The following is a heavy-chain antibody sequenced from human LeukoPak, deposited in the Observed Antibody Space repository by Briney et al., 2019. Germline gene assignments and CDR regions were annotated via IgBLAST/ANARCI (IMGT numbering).Heavy chain of an antibody. CDR2: ISYDGSNK. V-gene: IGHV3-30-3*01. J-gene: IGHJ4*02. CDR3: ATLAVAGSVGYFDY. CDR1: GFTFGSYA. Sequence: GGSLRLSCAASGFTFGSYAMHWVRQAPGKGLEWGAVISYDGSNKYYADSVKGRFTISRDNSKNTLYLQMNSLRAEDTAVYYCATLAVAGSVGYFDYWGQGTLVTVSS. D-gene: IGHD6-19*01.